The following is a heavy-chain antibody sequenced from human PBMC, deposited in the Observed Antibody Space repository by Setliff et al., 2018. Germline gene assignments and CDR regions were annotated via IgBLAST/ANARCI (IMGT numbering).Heavy chain of an antibody. CDR2: IYHSGST. V-gene: IGHV4-30-4*08. J-gene: IGHJ4*02. Sequence: TLSLTCTVSGDSISSGDYFWSWIRQPPGKGLEWIAYIYHSGSTYYNPSLKSRVTISVDTSKNQFSLKLSSVTAADTAVYYCARSASDWAAAGEFDYWGQGTLVTVSS. D-gene: IGHD6-13*01. CDR3: ARSASDWAAAGEFDY. CDR1: GDSISSGDYF.